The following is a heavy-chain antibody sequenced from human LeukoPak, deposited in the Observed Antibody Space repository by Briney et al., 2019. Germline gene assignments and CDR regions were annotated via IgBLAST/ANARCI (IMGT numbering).Heavy chain of an antibody. CDR2: IYTSGST. J-gene: IGHJ5*02. D-gene: IGHD2-21*01. Sequence: SETLSLTCTVSGGSISSYYWSWIRQPAGKGLEWIGRIYTSGSTNYNPSLKSRVTISVDTSKNQFSLKLSSVTAADTAVYYCARMLFWYNWFDPWGQGTLVTVSS. V-gene: IGHV4-4*07. CDR3: ARMLFWYNWFDP. CDR1: GGSISSYY.